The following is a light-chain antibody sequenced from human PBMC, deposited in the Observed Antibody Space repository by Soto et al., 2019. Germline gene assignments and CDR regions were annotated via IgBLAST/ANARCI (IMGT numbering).Light chain of an antibody. V-gene: IGKV3-11*01. CDR2: DAS. CDR1: QSVTNF. J-gene: IGKJ4*01. CDR3: QQRSNWPLT. Sequence: EIVLTQSPATLSLYPGERATISCRASQSVTNFLAWYQQKLGQAPRLLIYDASKRATGIPGRFSGSGSGTDFTLTIANLEPEDFAVYYCQQRSNWPLTFGGGTKVEIK.